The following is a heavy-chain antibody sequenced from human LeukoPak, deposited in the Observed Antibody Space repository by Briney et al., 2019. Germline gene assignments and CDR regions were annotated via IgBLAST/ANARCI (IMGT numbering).Heavy chain of an antibody. Sequence: SETLSLTCTVSGGSISSSSYYWGWIRQPPGKGLEWIGSIYYSGSTYYNPSLKSRVTISVDTSKNQFSLKLSSVTAADTAVYYCARDGPDYYDSSGSNGGWYYMDVWGKGTTVTVSS. V-gene: IGHV4-39*07. CDR3: ARDGPDYYDSSGSNGGWYYMDV. CDR1: GGSISSSSYY. CDR2: IYYSGST. J-gene: IGHJ6*03. D-gene: IGHD3-22*01.